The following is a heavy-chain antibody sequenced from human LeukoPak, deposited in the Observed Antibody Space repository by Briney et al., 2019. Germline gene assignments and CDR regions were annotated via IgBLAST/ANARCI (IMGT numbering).Heavy chain of an antibody. CDR3: ATDHYYGTTGAFDI. Sequence: SETLSLTCTVSDGSISTYYWNWIRQPAGKGLEWIGRIYTSGSLNYNPSLKSRVTMSVDTSKNHFSLKLSSVTAADTAVYYCATDHYYGTTGAFDIWGQGIMVTVSS. D-gene: IGHD3-10*01. V-gene: IGHV4-4*07. CDR1: DGSISTYY. CDR2: IYTSGSL. J-gene: IGHJ3*02.